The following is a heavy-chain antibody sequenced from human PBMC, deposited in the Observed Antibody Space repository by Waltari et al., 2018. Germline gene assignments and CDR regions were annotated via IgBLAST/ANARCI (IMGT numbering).Heavy chain of an antibody. D-gene: IGHD3-10*01. V-gene: IGHV3-7*01. CDR3: ARGDTMVRGVITY. J-gene: IGHJ4*02. CDR2: IKQDGSEK. Sequence: EVQLVESGGGLVQPGGSLRLSCAASGFTFSSYWMSWVRQAPGKGREWVANIKQDGSEKYYVDSVKGRFTISRDNAKNSLYLQMNSLRAEDTAVYYCARGDTMVRGVITYWGQGTLVTVSS. CDR1: GFTFSSYW.